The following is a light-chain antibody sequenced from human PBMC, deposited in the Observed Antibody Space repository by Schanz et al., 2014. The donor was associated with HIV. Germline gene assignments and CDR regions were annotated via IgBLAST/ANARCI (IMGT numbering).Light chain of an antibody. CDR2: AAS. Sequence: DIQMTQSPSSLSSSVGDRVTITCRSSQTIGNSLNWYQQKPGKAPKFLIYAASSLQSGVPSRFSGSGSGTDFTLTISSLQPEDFATYYCQQSYSTPITFGQGTRLEIK. J-gene: IGKJ5*01. CDR1: QTIGNS. V-gene: IGKV1-39*01. CDR3: QQSYSTPIT.